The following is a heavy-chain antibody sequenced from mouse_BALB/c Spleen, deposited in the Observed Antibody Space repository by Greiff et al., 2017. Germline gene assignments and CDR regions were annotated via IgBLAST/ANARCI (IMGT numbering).Heavy chain of an antibody. CDR2: ISYSGST. V-gene: IGHV3-2*02. Sequence: EVQLQQSGPGLVKPSQSLSLTCTVTGYSITSDYAWNWIRQFPGNKLEWMGYISYSGSTSYNPSLKSRISITRDTSKNQFFLQLNSVTTEDTATYYCATTDWFAYWGQGTLVTVSA. CDR3: ATTDWFAY. CDR1: GYSITSDYA. D-gene: IGHD1-1*01. J-gene: IGHJ3*01.